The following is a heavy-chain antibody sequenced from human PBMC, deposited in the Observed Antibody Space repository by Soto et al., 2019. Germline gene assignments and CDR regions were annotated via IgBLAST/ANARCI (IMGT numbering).Heavy chain of an antibody. CDR3: VRDARGGGLLLWDC. J-gene: IGHJ4*02. CDR1: GFMFNDYE. D-gene: IGHD3-16*01. V-gene: IGHV3-48*03. Sequence: EVQLVESGGGLAQSGGSLRLSCAASGFMFNDYEMNWVRQAPGKGLEWVSYISEGGTTTHYTDSVKDRFTISRDNAKESLYLQMNSLTPEDTATYFCVRDARGGGLLLWDCWGQGVVVSVSS. CDR2: ISEGGTTT.